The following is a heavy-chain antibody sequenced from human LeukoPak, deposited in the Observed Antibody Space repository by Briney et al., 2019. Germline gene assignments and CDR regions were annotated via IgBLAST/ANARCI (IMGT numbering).Heavy chain of an antibody. CDR3: AKDTGSRAVAGTRFDY. D-gene: IGHD6-19*01. V-gene: IGHV3-23*01. CDR2: ISGSGSST. CDR1: GFTFSTYA. Sequence: GGSLRLSCAASGFTFSTYAMTWVRQAPGKGLEWVSSISGSGSSTYRADSVKSRFTISRDNSKNTLYLQMNSLRAEDTAVYYCAKDTGSRAVAGTRFDYWGQGTLVTVSS. J-gene: IGHJ4*02.